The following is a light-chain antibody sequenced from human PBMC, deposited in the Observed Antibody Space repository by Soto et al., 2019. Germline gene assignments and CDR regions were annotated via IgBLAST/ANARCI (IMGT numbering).Light chain of an antibody. Sequence: QSALTQPASVSGSPGQSITISCSGTSSDVGAYDHVSWYQQYPGKAPKFIIFEISNRPSGISSRFSGSRSGNTASLTISRLQAGDEAYYYCSSYTSRDTVIFGGGTKVTVL. CDR3: SSYTSRDTVI. CDR2: EIS. CDR1: SSDVGAYDH. J-gene: IGLJ2*01. V-gene: IGLV2-14*01.